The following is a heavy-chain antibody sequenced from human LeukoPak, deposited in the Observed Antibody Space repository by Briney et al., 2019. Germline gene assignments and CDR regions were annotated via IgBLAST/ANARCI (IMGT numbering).Heavy chain of an antibody. D-gene: IGHD6-19*01. Sequence: ASVKVSCKASGYIFTSYGISWVRQAPGQGLEWMGWISAYNGNTNYAQKLQGRVTMTTDTSTSTAYMELRSLRSDDTAVYYCARDRGGRKQWLVRVDAFDIWGQGTMVTVSS. CDR3: ARDRGGRKQWLVRVDAFDI. J-gene: IGHJ3*02. CDR2: ISAYNGNT. CDR1: GYIFTSYG. V-gene: IGHV1-18*01.